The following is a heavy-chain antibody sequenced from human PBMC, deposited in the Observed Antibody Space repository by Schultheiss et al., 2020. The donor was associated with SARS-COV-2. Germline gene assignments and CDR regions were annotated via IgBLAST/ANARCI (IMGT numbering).Heavy chain of an antibody. CDR2: IWNDGNNK. D-gene: IGHD3-3*01. CDR1: GFTFSSYS. V-gene: IGHV3-33*08. CDR3: ARDPASYYDFWSGYVIGYGMDV. J-gene: IGHJ6*02. Sequence: GGSLRLSCVASGFTFSSYSMNWVRQAPGKGLEWVALIWNDGNNKFYTDSVKGRFTISRDNSKNTLYLQMNSLRTEDTAVYYCARDPASYYDFWSGYVIGYGMDVWGQGTTVTVSS.